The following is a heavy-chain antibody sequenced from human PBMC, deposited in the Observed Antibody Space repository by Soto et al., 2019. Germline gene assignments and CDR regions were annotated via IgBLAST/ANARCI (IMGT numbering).Heavy chain of an antibody. CDR3: VIARQYYDSEFDP. V-gene: IGHV4-31*03. D-gene: IGHD3-22*01. Sequence: SETLSLTCTVSGDSISSGAYYWSWIRQHPGKGLEWIGYISYSGSTYYNPSLKSRLTISVDTSENQFSLKLTSVTAADTAMYYCVIARQYYDSEFDPWGQGTLVTVSS. J-gene: IGHJ5*02. CDR2: ISYSGST. CDR1: GDSISSGAYY.